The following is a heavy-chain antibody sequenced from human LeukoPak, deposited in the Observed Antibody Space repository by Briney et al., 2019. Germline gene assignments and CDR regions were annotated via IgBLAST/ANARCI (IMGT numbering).Heavy chain of an antibody. Sequence: PSETLSLTCTVSGGSISRSRDYWGWIRQPPGKGLEWIGSIYYSGSTYYNPSLKSRVTISLDNSKNQFSLRLSSVTAADTAVYYCARQVSGPSWFDPWGQGTLVTVSS. CDR3: ARQVSGPSWFDP. V-gene: IGHV4-39*07. CDR2: IYYSGST. J-gene: IGHJ5*02. CDR1: GGSISRSRDY. D-gene: IGHD2-8*01.